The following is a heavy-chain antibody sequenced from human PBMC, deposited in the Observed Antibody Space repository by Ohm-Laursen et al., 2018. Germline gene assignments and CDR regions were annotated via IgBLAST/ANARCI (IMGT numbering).Heavy chain of an antibody. CDR2: IHSGGST. J-gene: IGHJ3*02. Sequence: SLRLSCTASGFIVSNSYMSWVRQAPGKGLEWVSAIHSGGSTYYADSVKGRFTISRDNSKNTLYLQMNSLRAEDTAVYYCGWTSHIWGQGTMVTVSS. CDR3: GWTSHI. CDR1: GFIVSNSY. D-gene: IGHD2-15*01. V-gene: IGHV3-53*01.